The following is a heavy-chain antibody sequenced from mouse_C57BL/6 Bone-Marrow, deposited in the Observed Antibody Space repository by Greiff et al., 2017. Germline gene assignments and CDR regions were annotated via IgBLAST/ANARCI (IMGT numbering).Heavy chain of an antibody. J-gene: IGHJ2*01. V-gene: IGHV1-69*01. CDR2: IDPSDSYT. Sequence: QVQLQQPGAELVMPGASVKLSCKASGYTFTSYWMHWVKQRPGQGLEWIGEIDPSDSYTNYNQKFKGKATLTVDKSSSTAYMQHSSLTSEDSAVYYCARDYSNLYYFDYWGQGTTLTVSS. D-gene: IGHD2-5*01. CDR3: ARDYSNLYYFDY. CDR1: GYTFTSYW.